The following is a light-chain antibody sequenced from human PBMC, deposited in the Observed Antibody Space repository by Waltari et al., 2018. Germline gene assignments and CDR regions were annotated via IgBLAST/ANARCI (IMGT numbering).Light chain of an antibody. J-gene: IGLJ3*02. CDR3: SSYTSSSTWV. V-gene: IGLV2-14*01. CDR2: DVS. CDR1: RSDAGGYHH. Sequence: QSALTQPASVSGSPGPSIPISCTGTRSDAGGYHHVSWYQQHPGKAPKLMIYDVSKRPSGVSNRFSGSKSGNTASLTISGLQAEDEADYYCSSYTSSSTWVFGGGTKLTVL.